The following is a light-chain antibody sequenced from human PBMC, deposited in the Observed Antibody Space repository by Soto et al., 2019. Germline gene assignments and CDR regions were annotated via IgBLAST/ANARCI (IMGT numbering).Light chain of an antibody. CDR2: GDN. Sequence: QSVLTQPPSVSGAPGQRVSISCTGSTSNIGAPYDVHWYQHLPGTAPKLLIYGDNNRPSGVPDRFSGSKSGTSASLAITRLQAEDEADYHCATWDDSLNGLVFGGGTQLTVL. V-gene: IGLV1-40*01. CDR3: ATWDDSLNGLV. J-gene: IGLJ7*01. CDR1: TSNIGAPYD.